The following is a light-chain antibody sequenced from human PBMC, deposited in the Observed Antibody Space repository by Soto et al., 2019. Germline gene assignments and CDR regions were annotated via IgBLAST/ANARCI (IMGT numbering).Light chain of an antibody. V-gene: IGKV3-15*01. CDR2: GAS. Sequence: EIVMTQSPATLSVSPGERATLSCRASQGVSSNLAWYQQKPGQAPRLLIYGASTRATGIPARFSGSGSGTEFTLTISSLQSEDFAVYYCQQYNNWPPGTFGQGTKVEIK. CDR1: QGVSSN. J-gene: IGKJ1*01. CDR3: QQYNNWPPGT.